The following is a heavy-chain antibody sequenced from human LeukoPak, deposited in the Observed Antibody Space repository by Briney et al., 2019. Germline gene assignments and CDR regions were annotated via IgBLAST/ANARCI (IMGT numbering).Heavy chain of an antibody. D-gene: IGHD2/OR15-2a*01. CDR2: VFHSGST. J-gene: IGHJ4*02. CDR3: AGHHPRNTVDF. Sequence: SETLSLTCTVSGDSIGSSSYYWGWIRQPPGKGLEWIGSVFHSGSTYYNPSLKSRFTISVVTSKNQFSLKLSSVTAADTAVYYCAGHHPRNTVDFWGQGTLVTVSS. CDR1: GDSIGSSSYY. V-gene: IGHV4-39*01.